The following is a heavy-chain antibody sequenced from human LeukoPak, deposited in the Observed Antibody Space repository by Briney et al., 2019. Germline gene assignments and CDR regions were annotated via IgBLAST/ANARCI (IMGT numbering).Heavy chain of an antibody. CDR3: ARGVEGIVVVPAYFDY. J-gene: IGHJ4*02. D-gene: IGHD2-2*01. CDR2: INYSGST. V-gene: IGHV4-34*01. Sequence: SETVSLTCAVYGGSFSGYYWRWIRQPPGKGREWIGEINYSGSTNYNPSLKSRVTISVDTSKNQFSLKLSSVTAADTAVYYCARGVEGIVVVPAYFDYWGQGTLVTVSS. CDR1: GGSFSGYY.